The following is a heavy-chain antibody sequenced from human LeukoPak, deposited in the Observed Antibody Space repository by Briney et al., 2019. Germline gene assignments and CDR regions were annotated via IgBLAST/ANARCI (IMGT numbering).Heavy chain of an antibody. Sequence: ASVKVSCKASGYTFTSYGISWVRQAPGQGLEWMGWISPYNGNTNYAQKLQGRVTMTTDTSTSTAYMELRSLRSDDTAVYYCARVAYYGSGSSCFDPWGRGTLVTVSS. CDR2: ISPYNGNT. CDR1: GYTFTSYG. V-gene: IGHV1-18*04. J-gene: IGHJ5*02. CDR3: ARVAYYGSGSSCFDP. D-gene: IGHD3-10*01.